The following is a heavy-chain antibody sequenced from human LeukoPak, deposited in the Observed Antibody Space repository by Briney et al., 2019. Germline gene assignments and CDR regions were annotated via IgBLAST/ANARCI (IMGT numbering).Heavy chain of an antibody. V-gene: IGHV3-20*04. J-gene: IGHJ6*03. CDR3: ARISLTTGSYYYYYMDV. Sequence: PGGSLRLSCAASGFTFDDYGMSWVRQAPGKGLEWVFGINWNGGSTGYADSVKGRFTISGDNAKNSLYLQMNSLRAEDTALYYCARISLTTGSYYYYYMDVWGKGTTVTVSS. D-gene: IGHD4-17*01. CDR2: INWNGGST. CDR1: GFTFDDYG.